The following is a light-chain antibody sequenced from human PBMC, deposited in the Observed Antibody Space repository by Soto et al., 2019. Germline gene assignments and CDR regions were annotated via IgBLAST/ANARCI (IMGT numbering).Light chain of an antibody. CDR3: QQYGSSPRT. Sequence: EIVLTQSPGTLSLSPGERATLSCRASQSVASNNLARYQQKPGQSPRLLIYGASSRARGIPDRFTGSGSGTDFILTISRLEPEDFAVYYCQQYGSSPRTFGQGTKVDIK. CDR1: QSVASNN. CDR2: GAS. V-gene: IGKV3-20*01. J-gene: IGKJ1*01.